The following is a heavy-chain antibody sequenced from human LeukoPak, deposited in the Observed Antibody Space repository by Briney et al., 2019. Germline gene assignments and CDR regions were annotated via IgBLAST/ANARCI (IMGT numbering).Heavy chain of an antibody. CDR2: LYPSGST. CDR3: AGGHYPLEY. CDR1: GGSINSGY. V-gene: IGHV4-59*01. Sequence: PSETLSLTCSVPGGSINSGYWSWIRQPPGKGLEWIGLLYPSGSTNYNPSLKSRVTISVDTSRTQFSLKLSSMTAADTAVYYCAGGHYPLEYRGQGTLVTVSS. J-gene: IGHJ4*02. D-gene: IGHD6-6*01.